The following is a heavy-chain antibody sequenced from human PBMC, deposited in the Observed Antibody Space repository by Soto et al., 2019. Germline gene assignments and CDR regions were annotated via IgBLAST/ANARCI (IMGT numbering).Heavy chain of an antibody. V-gene: IGHV3-30*18. D-gene: IGHD3-22*01. J-gene: IGHJ4*02. CDR1: GFTFSSFG. Sequence: QVHLVESGGGVVQPGKSLRLSCAASGFTFSSFGMHWVRQAPGKGLEWVAVISYDGSEKYYADSVKGRFTIFRDNSKNTLGLQMNSLRAEDTAVYYCAKDRRYYDNTGYYFYFASWGQGTLVTVSS. CDR2: ISYDGSEK. CDR3: AKDRRYYDNTGYYFYFAS.